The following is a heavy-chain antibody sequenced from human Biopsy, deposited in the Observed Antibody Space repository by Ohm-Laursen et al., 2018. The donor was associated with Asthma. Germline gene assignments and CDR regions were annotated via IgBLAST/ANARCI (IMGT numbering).Heavy chain of an antibody. CDR3: ARLRIRPYYFDY. D-gene: IGHD2-15*01. J-gene: IGHJ4*02. Sequence: SETLSLTCIVSGGSISSSNYYWGWIRQPPGKGLEWIGNIYYGGSTYYSPSLKSRITISVDTSKKQFSLKLSSVTAADTAVYYCARLRIRPYYFDYWGRGTLVTVSS. CDR1: GGSISSSNYY. V-gene: IGHV4-39*01. CDR2: IYYGGST.